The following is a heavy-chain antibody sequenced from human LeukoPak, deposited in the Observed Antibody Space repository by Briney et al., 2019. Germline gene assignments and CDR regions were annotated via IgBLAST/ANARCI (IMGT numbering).Heavy chain of an antibody. Sequence: SETLSLTCTVSGGSISSSNYYWGWIRQPPGKGLEWVGSVYYSGTTYYSSSLKSRVVISVDTSKNQFSLKLSSVTATDTAVYYCARHEAQDFDYWGQGTLVTVSS. J-gene: IGHJ4*02. CDR1: GGSISSSNYY. V-gene: IGHV4-39*01. CDR2: VYYSGTT. CDR3: ARHEAQDFDY.